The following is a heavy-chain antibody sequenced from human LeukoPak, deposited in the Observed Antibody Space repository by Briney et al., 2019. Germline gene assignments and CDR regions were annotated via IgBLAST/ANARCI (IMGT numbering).Heavy chain of an antibody. V-gene: IGHV1-18*01. CDR3: AREIDCSSTSCLIFDP. CDR1: GYTFTKYG. Sequence: ASVKVSCKASGYTFTKYGVSWVRQAPGQGLEWMGWISAHNGDTRYAQKFQGRVTMTTDTSTDTAYMDLGSLRSDDTAVYYCAREIDCSSTSCLIFDPWGQGTLVTVSS. CDR2: ISAHNGDT. J-gene: IGHJ5*02. D-gene: IGHD2-2*01.